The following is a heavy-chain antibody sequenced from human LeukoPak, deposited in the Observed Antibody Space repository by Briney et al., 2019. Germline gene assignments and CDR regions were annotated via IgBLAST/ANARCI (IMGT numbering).Heavy chain of an antibody. J-gene: IGHJ6*03. CDR1: GFTFSTYG. Sequence: PGGTLRLSCGASGFTFSTYGMSWVRQAPGKGLEWVSGISGSGGRTYYADSVKGRFTISRDNAKNSLYLQMNSLRAEDTAIYYCARDPYNGNYGDSYYYYMDVWGKGTTVTISS. CDR3: ARDPYNGNYGDSYYYYMDV. D-gene: IGHD1-26*01. V-gene: IGHV3-23*01. CDR2: ISGSGGRT.